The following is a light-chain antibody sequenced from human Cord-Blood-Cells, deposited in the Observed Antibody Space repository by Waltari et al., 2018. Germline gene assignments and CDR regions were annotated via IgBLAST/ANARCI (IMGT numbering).Light chain of an antibody. V-gene: IGLV2-8*01. Sequence: QSALTRPTSASGSPGQSVTISCTGTSSDVGGYNYVSWYQQHPGKAPKLMIYEVSKRASGVPDLFPGSKPGNTASLTVAGLQAKKEADYYCGAYAGSNKWVFGGGPRLTVL. CDR2: EVS. CDR3: GAYAGSNKWV. CDR1: SSDVGGYNY. J-gene: IGLJ3*02.